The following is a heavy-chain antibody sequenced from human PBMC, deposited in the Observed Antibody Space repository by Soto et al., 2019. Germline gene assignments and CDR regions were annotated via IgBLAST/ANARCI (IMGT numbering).Heavy chain of an antibody. D-gene: IGHD6-19*01. V-gene: IGHV3-30*18. J-gene: IGHJ5*02. CDR2: ISYDGSNK. CDR1: GFTFSSYG. Sequence: QVQLVESGGGVVQPGRSLRISCAASGFTFSSYGMHWVRQAPGKGLEWVAVISYDGSNKYYADSVKGRFTISRDNSKNTLYLQMNSLRAEDTAVYYCAKGQWRQLYNGFDPWGQGTLVTVSS. CDR3: AKGQWRQLYNGFDP.